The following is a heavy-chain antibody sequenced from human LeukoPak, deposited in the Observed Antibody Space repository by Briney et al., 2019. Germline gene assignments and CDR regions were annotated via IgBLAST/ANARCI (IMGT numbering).Heavy chain of an antibody. Sequence: GGSLRLSCAASGFTFSSYAMSWVRQAPGKGLEWVSAISGSGGSTYYADYVKGRFTISRDNSKNTLYLQMNSLRAEDTAVYYCAKDGGLLWFGELPRTFYYMDVWGKGTTVTVSS. V-gene: IGHV3-23*01. CDR1: GFTFSSYA. J-gene: IGHJ6*03. CDR3: AKDGGLLWFGELPRTFYYMDV. D-gene: IGHD3-10*01. CDR2: ISGSGGST.